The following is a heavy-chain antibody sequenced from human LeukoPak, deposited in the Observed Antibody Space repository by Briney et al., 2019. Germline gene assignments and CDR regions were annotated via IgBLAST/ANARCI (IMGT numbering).Heavy chain of an antibody. J-gene: IGHJ4*02. CDR3: ARDSSGYQ. CDR2: IKEDGSEK. D-gene: IGHD3-22*01. Sequence: GGSLRLSCAASGFTFSTYWMSWVRQAPGKGLEWVANIKEDGSEKYYGDPVKGRFTISRDNAKDSLYLEMNSLRVEDTAVYYCARDSSGYQWGQGTLVTVSS. V-gene: IGHV3-7*01. CDR1: GFTFSTYW.